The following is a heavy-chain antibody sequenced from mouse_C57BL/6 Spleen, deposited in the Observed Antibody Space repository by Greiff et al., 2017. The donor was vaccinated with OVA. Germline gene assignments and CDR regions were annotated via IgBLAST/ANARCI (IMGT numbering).Heavy chain of an antibody. CDR2: IYPGSGNT. CDR3: ARSDDGYRCFFDY. Sequence: QVQLQQSGAELVRPGASVKLSCKASGYTFTDYYINWVKQRPGQGLEWIARIYPGSGNTYYNEKFKGKATLTADKSSRTAYMQLSSLTSEDSSVYFCARSDDGYRCFFDYWGQGTTLTVSS. CDR1: GYTFTDYY. V-gene: IGHV1-76*01. J-gene: IGHJ2*01. D-gene: IGHD2-3*01.